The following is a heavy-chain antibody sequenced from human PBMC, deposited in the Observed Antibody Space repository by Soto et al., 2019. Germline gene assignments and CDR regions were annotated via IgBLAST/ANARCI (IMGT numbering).Heavy chain of an antibody. CDR1: GGTFSSLD. J-gene: IGHJ6*02. CDR2: IIPISETT. V-gene: IGHV1-69*06. D-gene: IGHD3-22*01. Sequence: SVKVSCKASGGTFSSLDINWVRQAPGQGLEWMGGIIPISETTNYAQIFQGRVSIVADISTSTAYMELSRLRSEDTAVYYCARALLSHSYDSGGFDSYFHAMDVWGQGTPVTVSS. CDR3: ARALLSHSYDSGGFDSYFHAMDV.